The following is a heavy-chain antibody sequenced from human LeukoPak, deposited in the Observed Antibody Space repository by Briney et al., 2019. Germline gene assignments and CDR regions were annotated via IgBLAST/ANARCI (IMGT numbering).Heavy chain of an antibody. CDR1: GFTFSSYA. J-gene: IGHJ6*02. V-gene: IGHV3-23*01. CDR2: ISGSGGST. D-gene: IGHD1-1*01. CDR3: AKWKEEDYYYGMDV. Sequence: GGSLRLSCAASGFTFSSYAMSWVRQAPGKGLEWVSAISGSGGSTYYADSVKGRFTISRDNSKNTLYLRMNSLRAEDTAVYYCAKWKEEDYYYGMDVWGQGTTVTVSS.